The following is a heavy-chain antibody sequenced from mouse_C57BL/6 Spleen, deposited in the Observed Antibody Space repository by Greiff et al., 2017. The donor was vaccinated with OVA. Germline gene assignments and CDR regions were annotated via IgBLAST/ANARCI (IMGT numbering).Heavy chain of an antibody. CDR2: ISDGGSYT. Sequence: EVQRVESGGGLVKPGGSLKLSCAASGFTFSSYAMSWVRQTPEKRLEWVATISDGGSYTYYPDNVKGRFTISRDNAKNNPYLQMSHLKSEDTARCYCAREYYGSGYGDYFGYWGQGTTLTVSS. V-gene: IGHV5-4*01. CDR1: GFTFSSYA. D-gene: IGHD1-1*01. J-gene: IGHJ2*01. CDR3: AREYYGSGYGDYFGY.